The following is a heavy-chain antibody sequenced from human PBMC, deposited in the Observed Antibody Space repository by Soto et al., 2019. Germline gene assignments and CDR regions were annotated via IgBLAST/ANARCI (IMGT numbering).Heavy chain of an antibody. D-gene: IGHD3-3*01. J-gene: IGHJ6*02. CDR2: IISIFGTA. CDR3: ASGHYDFWSGYYYYYGMDV. CDR1: GGTFSGYA. V-gene: IGHV1-69*06. Sequence: SVKVSCKASGGTFSGYAISWVRQAPGQGLEWMGGIISIFGTANYAQKFQGRVTITADKSTSTAYMELSSLRSEDTAVYYCASGHYDFWSGYYYYYGMDVWGQGTTVTVSS.